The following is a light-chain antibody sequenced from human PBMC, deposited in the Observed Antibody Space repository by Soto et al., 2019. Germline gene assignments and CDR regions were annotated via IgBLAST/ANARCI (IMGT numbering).Light chain of an antibody. V-gene: IGKV3-15*01. J-gene: IGKJ4*01. CDR3: QHYYNWPPIS. Sequence: EIVMTQSPATLSVSPGERXTLSCRASQGVGTKLAWYQQRPGQGPRLLIYDASSRATGIPARFSGSGSGTEFTLIISSLQSEDFAVYYCQHYYNWPPISFGGGTKVEIK. CDR1: QGVGTK. CDR2: DAS.